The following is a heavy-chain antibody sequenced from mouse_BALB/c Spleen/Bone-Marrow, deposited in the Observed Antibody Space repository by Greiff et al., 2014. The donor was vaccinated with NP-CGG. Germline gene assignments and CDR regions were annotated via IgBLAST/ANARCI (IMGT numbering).Heavy chain of an antibody. Sequence: ESGPELVKPGASVRISCKASGYTFTSYYVHWVRQRPGQGLEWIGWIYPGDFNTKYNEKFKGKATLTADKSSSTASMQVSSLTSEDSAVYFCARKSQRAYDSMNYWGQGTSVTVSS. V-gene: IGHV1S56*01. CDR3: ARKSQRAYDSMNY. D-gene: IGHD2-4*01. CDR2: IYPGDFNT. J-gene: IGHJ4*01. CDR1: GYTFTSYY.